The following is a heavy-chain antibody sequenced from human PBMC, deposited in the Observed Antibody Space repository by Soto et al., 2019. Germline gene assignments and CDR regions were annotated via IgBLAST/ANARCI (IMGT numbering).Heavy chain of an antibody. Sequence: QVQLQESGPGLVKPSETLSLTCTVSGGSISSYCWSWIRQPPGKGLEWIGYIYYSGSTNYNPSLKSRVTISVDTSKNQFSLKLSSVTAADTAVYYCARHGGDYGSGSYPFDYWGQGTLVTVSS. V-gene: IGHV4-59*08. CDR3: ARHGGDYGSGSYPFDY. D-gene: IGHD3-10*01. CDR1: GGSISSYC. CDR2: IYYSGST. J-gene: IGHJ4*02.